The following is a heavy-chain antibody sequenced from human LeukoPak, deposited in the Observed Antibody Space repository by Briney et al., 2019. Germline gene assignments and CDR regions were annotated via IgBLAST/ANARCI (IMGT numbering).Heavy chain of an antibody. D-gene: IGHD3-22*01. V-gene: IGHV4-59*08. Sequence: SETLSLTCSVAGGSISSYYWSWIRQPPGKGLEWIGYIYYSGYINYNPSLKSRVTISVDTSKNQFSLKLSSVTAADTAVYYCARVRITMIVVVLDIWGQGTMVTVSS. CDR1: GGSISSYY. CDR2: IYYSGYI. J-gene: IGHJ3*02. CDR3: ARVRITMIVVVLDI.